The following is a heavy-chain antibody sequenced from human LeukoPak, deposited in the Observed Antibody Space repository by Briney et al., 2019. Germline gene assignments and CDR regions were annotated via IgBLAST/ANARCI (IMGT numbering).Heavy chain of an antibody. V-gene: IGHV3-7*01. D-gene: IGHD2-15*01. CDR1: GFTFRSYW. Sequence: GGSLRLSCAASGFTFRSYWMSWVRQAPGKGLEWVANMKLDGSEEYYVDSVKGRFTISSDNAKNSLYLQMNSLRVDDTAVYYCARWARYCSSGSCYSWFDPWGQGTLVTVSS. CDR2: MKLDGSEE. J-gene: IGHJ5*02. CDR3: ARWARYCSSGSCYSWFDP.